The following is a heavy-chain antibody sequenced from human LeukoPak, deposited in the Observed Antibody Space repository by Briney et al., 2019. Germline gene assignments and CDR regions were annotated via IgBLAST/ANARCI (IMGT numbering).Heavy chain of an antibody. CDR2: INHSGST. Sequence: PSETLSLTCAVYGGSFSGYYWSWIRQPPGKGLEWIGEINHSGSTNYNPSLKSRVTISVDTSKNQFSLKLSSVTAADTAVYYCARGLRSSSSLDYWGQGTLVTVSS. CDR1: GGSFSGYY. V-gene: IGHV4-34*01. CDR3: ARGLRSSSSLDY. J-gene: IGHJ4*02. D-gene: IGHD6-13*01.